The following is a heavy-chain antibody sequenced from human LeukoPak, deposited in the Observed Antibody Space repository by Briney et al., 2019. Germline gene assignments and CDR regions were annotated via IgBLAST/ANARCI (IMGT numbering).Heavy chain of an antibody. D-gene: IGHD2-15*01. V-gene: IGHV3-33*01. CDR3: ARDRSGTFDY. Sequence: GGSLRLSCAASGFTFSSYDMHWVRQAPGKGLEWVALIWYDGSNKYYADSVKGRFTISRDNSRNTLYLQMNSLRAEDTAVYYCARDRSGTFDYWGQGTLATVSS. CDR2: IWYDGSNK. J-gene: IGHJ4*02. CDR1: GFTFSSYD.